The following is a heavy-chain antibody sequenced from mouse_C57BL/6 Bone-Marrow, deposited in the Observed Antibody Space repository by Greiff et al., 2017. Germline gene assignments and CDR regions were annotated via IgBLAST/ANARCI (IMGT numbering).Heavy chain of an antibody. D-gene: IGHD1-1*01. V-gene: IGHV1-59*01. CDR1: GYTFTSYW. CDR2: IDPSDSYT. J-gene: IGHJ2*01. Sequence: QVQLQQPGAELVRPGTSVKLSCKASGYTFTSYWMHWVKQRPGQGLEWIGVIDPSDSYTNYNQKFKGKATLTVDTSSSTAYMQLSSLTSEDSAVYYCARSYYGSSYRYWGQGTTLTGSS. CDR3: ARSYYGSSYRY.